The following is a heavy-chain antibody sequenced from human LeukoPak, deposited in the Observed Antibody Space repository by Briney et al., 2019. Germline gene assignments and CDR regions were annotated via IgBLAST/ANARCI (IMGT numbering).Heavy chain of an antibody. V-gene: IGHV3-21*01. J-gene: IGHJ4*02. Sequence: GGSLRLSCAASGFTFSSYSMNWVRQAPGKGLEWVSSISSSSSYIYYADSVKGRFTISRDNAKNSLYLQMNSLRAEDTAVYYCARGGYIAAAGTMDYWGQGTLVTVSS. D-gene: IGHD6-13*01. CDR2: ISSSSSYI. CDR1: GFTFSSYS. CDR3: ARGGYIAAAGTMDY.